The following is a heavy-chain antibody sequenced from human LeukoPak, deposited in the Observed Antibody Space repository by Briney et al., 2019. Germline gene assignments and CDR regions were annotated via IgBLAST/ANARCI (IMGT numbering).Heavy chain of an antibody. J-gene: IGHJ3*02. CDR1: GFTSRSYA. CDR3: AREEVRGELQAFDI. V-gene: IGHV3-30*04. Sequence: GGSLRLSFAASGFTSRSYAMHWVRQAPGKGLEWVAVISYDGSNKYYADSVKGRFTISRDNSKNTLYLQVNSLRAEDTAVYYCAREEVRGELQAFDIWGQGTMVTVSS. CDR2: ISYDGSNK. D-gene: IGHD1-26*01.